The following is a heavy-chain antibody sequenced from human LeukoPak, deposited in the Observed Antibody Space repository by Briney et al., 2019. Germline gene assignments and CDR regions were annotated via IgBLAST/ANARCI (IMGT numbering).Heavy chain of an antibody. D-gene: IGHD5-12*01. CDR2: INHSGST. J-gene: IGHJ4*02. CDR3: ARGRSYSGYVERWETYYFDY. Sequence: PSETLSLTCAVYGGSFSGYYWSWIRQPPGKGLEWIGEINHSGSTNYNPSLKSRVTISVDTSKNQFSLKLSSVTAADTAVYYCARGRSYSGYVERWETYYFDYWGQGTLVTVSS. CDR1: GGSFSGYY. V-gene: IGHV4-34*01.